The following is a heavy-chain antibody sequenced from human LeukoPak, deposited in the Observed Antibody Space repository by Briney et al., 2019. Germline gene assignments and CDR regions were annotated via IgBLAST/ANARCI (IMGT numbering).Heavy chain of an antibody. D-gene: IGHD6-19*01. Sequence: GSLRLSCAASGFTFSSYSMNWVRQAPGKGLEWVSSISSSSSYIYYADSVKGRFTISRDNAKNTLYLQMNSLRAEDTAVYYCARRGAVAGGFDIWGQGTMVTVSS. J-gene: IGHJ3*02. V-gene: IGHV3-21*01. CDR1: GFTFSSYS. CDR3: ARRGAVAGGFDI. CDR2: ISSSSSYI.